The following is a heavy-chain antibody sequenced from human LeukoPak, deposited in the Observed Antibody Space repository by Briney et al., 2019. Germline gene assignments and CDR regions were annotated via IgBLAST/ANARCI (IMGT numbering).Heavy chain of an antibody. J-gene: IGHJ4*02. V-gene: IGHV1-18*01. Sequence: PGGSLRLSCAASGFTFSSYDITWVRQAPGQGLEWMGWISANNDNINYAQKLQDRVTMTTDTSTSTAYMELRSLRSDDTAVYYCARGSGGYFDNWGQGTLVIVSS. CDR1: GFTFSSYD. CDR3: ARGSGGYFDN. D-gene: IGHD3-10*01. CDR2: ISANNDNI.